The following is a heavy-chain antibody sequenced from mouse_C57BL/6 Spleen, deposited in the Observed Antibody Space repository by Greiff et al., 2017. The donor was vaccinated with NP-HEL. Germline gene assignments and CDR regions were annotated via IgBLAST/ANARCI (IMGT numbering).Heavy chain of an antibody. CDR3: TLDSSGYVAY. V-gene: IGHV14-1*01. D-gene: IGHD3-2*02. Sequence: EVQLQQSGAELVRPGASVKLSCTASGFNIKDYYMHWVKQRPEQGLAWIGRIDTEDGDTEYAPKLQGKATMTADTSSNTAYLQLSSLTSEDTAVYYCTLDSSGYVAYWGQGTLVTVSA. J-gene: IGHJ3*01. CDR2: IDTEDGDT. CDR1: GFNIKDYY.